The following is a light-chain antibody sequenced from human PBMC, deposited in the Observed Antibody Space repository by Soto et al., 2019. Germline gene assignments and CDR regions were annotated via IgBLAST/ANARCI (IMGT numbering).Light chain of an antibody. CDR2: DAS. V-gene: IGKV1-5*01. CDR3: QQYYTYAT. J-gene: IGKJ5*01. Sequence: IHLTHSPSTLCAAFGDIVTMTFRASQKIRNLLAWYQQKPGRAPNPLIFDASTLRTGVPSRFSGSGSGSEFNFTITGLQPDDFATYFCQQYYTYATFGHGTRL. CDR1: QKIRNL.